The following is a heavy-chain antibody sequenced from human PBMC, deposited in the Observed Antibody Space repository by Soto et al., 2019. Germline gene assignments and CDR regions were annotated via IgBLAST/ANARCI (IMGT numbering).Heavy chain of an antibody. CDR3: ARTWGSTYDY. CDR2: IYYSGSS. CDR1: GGSISSSSYY. Sequence: PSETLSLTCTVSGGSISSSSYYWSWIRQPPGKGLEWIGYIYYSGSSNYNPSLKSRVTISVDTSKNQFSLKLSSVTAADTAVYYCARTWGSTYDYWGRGTLVTVSS. D-gene: IGHD3-16*01. V-gene: IGHV4-61*01. J-gene: IGHJ4*02.